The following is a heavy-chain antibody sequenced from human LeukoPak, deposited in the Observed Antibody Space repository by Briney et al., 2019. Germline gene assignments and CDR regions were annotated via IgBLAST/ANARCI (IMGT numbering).Heavy chain of an antibody. J-gene: IGHJ3*02. CDR2: ISSSSSYI. CDR1: GFTFSSYS. CDR3: ASLAGSGSYWGREDASDM. Sequence: GGSLRLSCAASGFTFSSYSMDWVRQAPGRGLEWVSSISSSSSYISYADSVKGRFTISRDNAKNSLYLQMNSLRAEDTAVFYCASLAGSGSYWGREDASDMWGQGTMVTVSS. V-gene: IGHV3-21*01. D-gene: IGHD3-10*01.